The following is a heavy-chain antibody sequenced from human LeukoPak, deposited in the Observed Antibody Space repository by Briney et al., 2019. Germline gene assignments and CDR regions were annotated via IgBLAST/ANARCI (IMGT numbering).Heavy chain of an antibody. V-gene: IGHV3-23*01. CDR2: ISGSGGST. D-gene: IGHD6-6*01. Sequence: GGSLRLPCAASGFTFSSYAMSWVRQAPGKGLEWVSGISGSGGSTYYADSVKGRFTISRDNSKNTLYLQMNSLRAEDTAVYYCAKDWSSSSPYYFDNWGQGTQVTVSS. J-gene: IGHJ4*02. CDR1: GFTFSSYA. CDR3: AKDWSSSSPYYFDN.